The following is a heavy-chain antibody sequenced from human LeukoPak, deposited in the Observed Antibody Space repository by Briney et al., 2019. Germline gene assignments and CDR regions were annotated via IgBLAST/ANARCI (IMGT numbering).Heavy chain of an antibody. V-gene: IGHV1-69*05. D-gene: IGHD6-13*01. CDR2: IIPIFGTA. CDR3: ASGGWEMAAAGTYTPYYYYMDV. CDR1: GGTFNSYA. J-gene: IGHJ6*03. Sequence: GASVKVSCKASGGTFNSYAISWVRQAPGQGLEWMGGIIPIFGTANYAQKFQGRVTITTDESTSTAYMELSSLRSEDTAVYYCASGGWEMAAAGTYTPYYYYMDVWGKGTTVTVSS.